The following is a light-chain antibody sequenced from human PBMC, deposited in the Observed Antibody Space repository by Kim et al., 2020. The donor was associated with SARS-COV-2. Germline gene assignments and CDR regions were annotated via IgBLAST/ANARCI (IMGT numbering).Light chain of an antibody. CDR2: SDS. CDR1: NIGRKS. Sequence: SYELTQPPSVSVAPGETARITCGGDNIGRKSVHWYQRKAGQAPVLLMQSDSVRPSGIAGRFSGSNSGDTAALTIFRVEDGDEAEYYCQVWDATSDDRV. V-gene: IGLV3-21*04. CDR3: QVWDATSDDRV. J-gene: IGLJ3*02.